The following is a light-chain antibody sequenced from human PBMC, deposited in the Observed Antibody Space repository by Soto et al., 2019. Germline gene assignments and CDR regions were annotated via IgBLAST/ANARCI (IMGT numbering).Light chain of an antibody. CDR1: QSVSSH. CDR3: QHYDVWPLT. J-gene: IGKJ1*01. CDR2: DAS. Sequence: EIVLTQSPATLSVSPGGGATLSCRASQSVSSHLAWYQQKPGQGPRLLIYDASTRATGIPARFSGSGSGTEFTLTISSLQSEDFGVYYCQHYDVWPLTFGQGTKVHIK. V-gene: IGKV3-15*01.